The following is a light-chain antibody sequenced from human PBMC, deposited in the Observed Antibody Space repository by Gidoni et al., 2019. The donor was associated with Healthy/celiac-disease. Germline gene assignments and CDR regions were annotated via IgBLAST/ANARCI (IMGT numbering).Light chain of an antibody. CDR1: QSVNSN. J-gene: IGKJ5*01. Sequence: EIVMTHSPATLSVSPGERATLSCRASQSVNSNLAWYQQKPGQAPRLLIYGASTRATGIPARFSGSGSGTEFTLTISSLQSEDFAVYYCQQYNNWPLTFGQGTRLEIK. CDR2: GAS. CDR3: QQYNNWPLT. V-gene: IGKV3-15*01.